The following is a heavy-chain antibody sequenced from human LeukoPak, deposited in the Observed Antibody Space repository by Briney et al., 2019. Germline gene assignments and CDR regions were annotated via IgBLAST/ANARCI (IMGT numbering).Heavy chain of an antibody. Sequence: SETLSLTCAVYGGSFGGYSWSWIRQPPGKGLEWIGYIYHSGSTYYNPSLKSRVTISVDRSKNQFSLKLSSVTAADTAVYYCARELRYCSGGSCYSGAFDIWGQGTMVTVSS. CDR1: GGSFGGYS. CDR3: ARELRYCSGGSCYSGAFDI. V-gene: IGHV4-30-2*01. CDR2: IYHSGST. J-gene: IGHJ3*02. D-gene: IGHD2-15*01.